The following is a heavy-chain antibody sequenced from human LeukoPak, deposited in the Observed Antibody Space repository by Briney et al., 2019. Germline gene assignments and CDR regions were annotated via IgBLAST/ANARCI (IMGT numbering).Heavy chain of an antibody. CDR2: IYYSGST. CDR1: GGSISSSSYY. Sequence: SETLSLTCTVSGGSISSSSYYWGWIRQPPGKGLEWIGSIYYSGSTYYNPSLKSRVTISVDTSKNQFSLKLSSVTAADTAVYYCARGRVVTMVRGVAKYNWFDPWGQGTLVTVSS. J-gene: IGHJ5*02. D-gene: IGHD3-10*01. CDR3: ARGRVVTMVRGVAKYNWFDP. V-gene: IGHV4-39*07.